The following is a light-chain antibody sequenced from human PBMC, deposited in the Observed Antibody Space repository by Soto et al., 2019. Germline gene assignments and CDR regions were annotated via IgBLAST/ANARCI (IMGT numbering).Light chain of an antibody. J-gene: IGKJ1*01. CDR1: QSVGTY. CDR2: YAS. V-gene: IGKV3-15*01. Sequence: EIVMTQSPATLSVSPEERATLSCKASQSVGTYLAWYQQKPGQAPRLLIYYASTRAAGVPARFSGGGSGTEFTLTISSLQSEDFAIYHCQQYDNLPPWTFGQGTKVEIK. CDR3: QQYDNLPPWT.